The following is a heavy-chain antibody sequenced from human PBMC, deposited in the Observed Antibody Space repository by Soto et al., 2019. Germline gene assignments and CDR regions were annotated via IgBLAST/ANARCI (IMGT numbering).Heavy chain of an antibody. J-gene: IGHJ3*02. CDR1: GFTFSSYG. Sequence: GGSLRLSCAASGFTFSSYGMHWVRQAPGKGLEWVAVIWYDGSNKYYADSVKGRFTISRDNSKNTLYLQMNSLRAEDTAVYYCARGAPGYYGSGSYYKRSCVTSDAFDIWAQGTMVTVSS. CDR3: ARGAPGYYGSGSYYKRSCVTSDAFDI. V-gene: IGHV3-33*01. CDR2: IWYDGSNK. D-gene: IGHD3-10*01.